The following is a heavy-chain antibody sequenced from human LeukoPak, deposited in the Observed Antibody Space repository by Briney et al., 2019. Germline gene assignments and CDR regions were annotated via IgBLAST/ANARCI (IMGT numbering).Heavy chain of an antibody. CDR1: GGSFSGYY. D-gene: IGHD2-15*01. CDR3: ARVRGAATPVYYYYMDV. J-gene: IGHJ6*03. Sequence: SETLSLTCAVYGGSFSGYYWSWIRQPPGKGLEWIGEINHSGSTNYNPSLKSRVTISVDTSKNQFSLKLSSVTAADTAVYYCARVRGAATPVYYYYMDVWGKGTTVTVSS. V-gene: IGHV4-34*01. CDR2: INHSGST.